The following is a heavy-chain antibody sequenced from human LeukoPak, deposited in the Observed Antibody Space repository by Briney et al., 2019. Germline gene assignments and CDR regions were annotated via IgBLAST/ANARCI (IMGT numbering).Heavy chain of an antibody. CDR2: IKGDGIST. D-gene: IGHD2-15*01. CDR1: GFDFSSNW. Sequence: GGSLRLSCAASGFDFSSNWMHWVRHAPGQGLVWVSRIKGDGISTNYADSVRGRFTISRDNSKNTLYLQMNSLRAEDTAVYYCVRYCNGGSCYRAAFDVWGPGTMVTVSS. V-gene: IGHV3-74*01. CDR3: VRYCNGGSCYRAAFDV. J-gene: IGHJ3*01.